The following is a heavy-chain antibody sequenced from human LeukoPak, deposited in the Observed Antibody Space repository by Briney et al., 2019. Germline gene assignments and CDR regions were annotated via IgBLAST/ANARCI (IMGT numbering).Heavy chain of an antibody. Sequence: GGSLRLSCAASGFTFDDYAMPWVRQAPGKGLEWVSGISWNSGSIGYADSVKGRFTISRDNAKNSLYLQMNSLRAEDTAVYYCAKYSGSWYRGDAFDIWGQGTMVTVSS. CDR3: AKYSGSWYRGDAFDI. CDR2: ISWNSGSI. J-gene: IGHJ3*02. V-gene: IGHV3-9*01. D-gene: IGHD6-13*01. CDR1: GFTFDDYA.